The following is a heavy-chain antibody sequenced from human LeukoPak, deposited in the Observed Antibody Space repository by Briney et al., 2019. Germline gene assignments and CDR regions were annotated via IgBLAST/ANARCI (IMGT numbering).Heavy chain of an antibody. CDR2: IKPKTDGETT. J-gene: IGHJ4*02. Sequence: GGSLRLSCAASGFTFSSYAMSWVRQAPGKGLEWVGRIKPKTDGETTEYAAPVKGRFSISRDDSKNMLYLQMNSLKTEDTAVYYCITPLPYSAQGGQGTLVTVSS. CDR1: GFTFSSYA. D-gene: IGHD2-21*01. V-gene: IGHV3-15*01. CDR3: ITPLPYSAQ.